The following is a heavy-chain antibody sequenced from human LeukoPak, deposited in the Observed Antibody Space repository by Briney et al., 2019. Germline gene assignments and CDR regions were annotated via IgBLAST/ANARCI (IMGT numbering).Heavy chain of an antibody. CDR2: IYYSGST. V-gene: IGHV4-39*07. CDR3: ARVLWLVEGRTDWFDP. Sequence: PSETLSLTCTVSGGSISSSSYYWGWIRQPPGKGLEWIGRIYYSGSTYYNPSLKSRVTISVDTSKNQFSLKLSSVTAADTAVYYCARVLWLVEGRTDWFDPWGQGTLVTVSS. J-gene: IGHJ5*02. CDR1: GGSISSSSYY. D-gene: IGHD2-21*01.